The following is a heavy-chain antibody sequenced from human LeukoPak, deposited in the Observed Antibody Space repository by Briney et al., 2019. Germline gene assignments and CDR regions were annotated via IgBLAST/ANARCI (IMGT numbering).Heavy chain of an antibody. J-gene: IGHJ4*02. D-gene: IGHD6-13*01. CDR3: ARDKQQGPTLFDY. Sequence: PGGSLRLSSAASGFTFSTYWMSWVRQVPGKGLEWVANIKQDESEIYYVDSVKGRFTISRDNAKNSLFLQMNSLRAEDTAVYYCARDKQQGPTLFDYWGQGTLVTVSS. V-gene: IGHV3-7*01. CDR1: GFTFSTYW. CDR2: IKQDESEI.